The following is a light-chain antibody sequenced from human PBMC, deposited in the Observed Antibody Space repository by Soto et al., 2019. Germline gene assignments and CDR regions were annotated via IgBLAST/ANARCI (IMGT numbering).Light chain of an antibody. CDR1: QSIKNY. V-gene: IGKV1-39*01. Sequence: DIQMTQSPSSLSAAIGDRVTITFRASQSIKNYLNWYQHKPGAAPKLLIFGASNLESGVPSRFSGSGSRTEFTLSISSLQPEDFATYYCQQGYSTTPITFGQGTRLEI. CDR2: GAS. J-gene: IGKJ5*01. CDR3: QQGYSTTPIT.